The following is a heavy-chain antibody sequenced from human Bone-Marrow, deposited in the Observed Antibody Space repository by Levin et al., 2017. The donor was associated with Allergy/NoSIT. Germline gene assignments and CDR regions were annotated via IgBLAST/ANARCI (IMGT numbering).Heavy chain of an antibody. J-gene: IGHJ2*01. CDR2: INSDGSST. V-gene: IGHV3-74*01. CDR1: GFTFSSYW. D-gene: IGHD4-17*01. Sequence: GGSLRLSCAASGFTFSSYWMHWVRQAPGKGLVWVSRINSDGSSTSYADSVKGRFTISRDNAKNTLYLQMNSLRAEDTAVYYCAKSYGDRLPYWYFDLWGRGTLVTVSS. CDR3: AKSYGDRLPYWYFDL.